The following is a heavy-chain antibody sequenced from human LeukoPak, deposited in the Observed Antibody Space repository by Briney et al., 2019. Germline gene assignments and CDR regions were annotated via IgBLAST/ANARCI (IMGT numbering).Heavy chain of an antibody. V-gene: IGHV1-24*01. Sequence: GASVKVSCKVSGYTLTELSMHWVRQAPGKGLEWMGGFDPEDGETIYAQKFQGRVTMTRNTSISTAYMELSSLRSEDTAVYYCARRSGYWWYFDYWGQGTLVTVSS. J-gene: IGHJ4*02. D-gene: IGHD3-9*01. CDR1: GYTLTELS. CDR3: ARRSGYWWYFDY. CDR2: FDPEDGET.